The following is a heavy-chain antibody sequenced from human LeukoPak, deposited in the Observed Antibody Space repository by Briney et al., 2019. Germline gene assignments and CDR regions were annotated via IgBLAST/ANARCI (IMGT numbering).Heavy chain of an antibody. Sequence: GGSLRLSCAASGFSVRSNYMSWVRQAPGKRLESVAVIHGGGTTLYADSVKGRFTISRDDSKNTLSLQMNSLRDEDTALYYRVKSYSGWTGQSWGQGTQVTVSS. CDR1: GFSVRSNY. J-gene: IGHJ5*02. CDR2: IHGGGTT. V-gene: IGHV3-66*01. D-gene: IGHD6-19*01. CDR3: VKSYSGWTGQS.